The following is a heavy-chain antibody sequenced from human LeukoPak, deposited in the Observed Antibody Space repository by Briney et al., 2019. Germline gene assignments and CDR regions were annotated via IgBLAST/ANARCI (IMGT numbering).Heavy chain of an antibody. CDR1: GYTFTSYD. CDR2: ISAYNGNT. CDR3: ARGSYYSVEADAFDI. J-gene: IGHJ3*02. V-gene: IGHV1-18*01. Sequence: ASVKVSCKASGYTFTSYDINWVRQATGQGLEWMGWISAYNGNTNYAQKLQGRVTMTTDTSTSTAYMELRSLRSDDTAVYYCARGSYYSVEADAFDIWGQGTMVTVSS. D-gene: IGHD3-22*01.